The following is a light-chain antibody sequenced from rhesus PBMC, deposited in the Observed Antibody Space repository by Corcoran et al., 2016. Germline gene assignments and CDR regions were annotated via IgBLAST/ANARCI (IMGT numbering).Light chain of an antibody. CDR2: YAV. V-gene: IGKV1-19*01. J-gene: IGKJ1*01. CDR3: QQYDDLPWT. CDR1: QGISSW. Sequence: DIQMTQSPSSLSASVGDKVTITCHASQGISSWLAWYQQKPGKPPKPLTNYAVILQSGVPSRLSGSGSGTDYTLTISSLQPEDFVIYYGQQYDDLPWTFGQGTKVEIK.